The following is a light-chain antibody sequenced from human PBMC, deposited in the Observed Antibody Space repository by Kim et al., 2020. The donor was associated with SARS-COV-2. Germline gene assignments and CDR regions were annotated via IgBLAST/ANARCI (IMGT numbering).Light chain of an antibody. Sequence: ASVGDRVTITCRASQSISRYLNWYQQKPGKAPKLLIYAASSLQSGVPSRFSVSGSGTDFTLTISSLQPEDFATYYCQQSYSTPMYTFGQGTKLEI. CDR3: QQSYSTPMYT. CDR1: QSISRY. V-gene: IGKV1-39*01. J-gene: IGKJ2*01. CDR2: AAS.